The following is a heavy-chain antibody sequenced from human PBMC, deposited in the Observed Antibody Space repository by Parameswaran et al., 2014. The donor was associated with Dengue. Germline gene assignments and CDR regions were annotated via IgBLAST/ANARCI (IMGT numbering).Heavy chain of an antibody. D-gene: IGHD1-7*01. CDR2: ISNDGSSK. CDR3: ARTPGSLIRGFNYQSYGMDV. J-gene: IGHJ6*02. Sequence: VRQAPGKGLEWVAGISNDGSSKHHADSMKGRFIISRDNSKNTLYLQVNSLRVEDTAVYYCARTPGSLIRGFNYQSYGMDVWGQGTTVTVSS. V-gene: IGHV3-30*03.